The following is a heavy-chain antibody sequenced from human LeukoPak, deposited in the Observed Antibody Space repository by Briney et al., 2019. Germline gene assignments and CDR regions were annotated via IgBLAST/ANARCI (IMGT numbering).Heavy chain of an antibody. CDR1: GYTFTGYY. D-gene: IGHD3-10*01. CDR3: AREYIPNNFYGSGSPMDF. V-gene: IGHV1-69*05. J-gene: IGHJ3*01. Sequence: SVKVSCKASGYTFTGYYMHWVRQAPGQGLEWMGGIIPIFGTANYAQKFQGRVTITRDTSASTAYMELSSLRSEDTAVYYCAREYIPNNFYGSGSPMDFWGQGTMVTVSS. CDR2: IIPIFGTA.